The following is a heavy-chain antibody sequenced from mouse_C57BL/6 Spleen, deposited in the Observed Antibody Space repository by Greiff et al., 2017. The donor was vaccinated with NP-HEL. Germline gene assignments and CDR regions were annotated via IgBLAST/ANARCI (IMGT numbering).Heavy chain of an antibody. Sequence: VQLQQSGPVLVKPGASVKMSCKASGYTFTDYYMNWVKQSHGKSLEWIGVINPYNGGTSYNQKFKGKATLTVDKSSSTAYMELNGLTSEDSAVYYCARERTGSPLFDYWGQGTTLTVSS. CDR2: INPYNGGT. CDR3: ARERTGSPLFDY. CDR1: GYTFTDYY. V-gene: IGHV1-19*01. D-gene: IGHD1-1*01. J-gene: IGHJ2*01.